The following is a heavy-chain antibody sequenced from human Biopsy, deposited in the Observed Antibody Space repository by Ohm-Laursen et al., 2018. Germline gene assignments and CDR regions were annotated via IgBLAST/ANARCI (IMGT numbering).Heavy chain of an antibody. CDR1: GYTLTEYY. D-gene: IGHD2-2*01. CDR3: ARGGTLVVVPTAVLHSFDI. J-gene: IGHJ3*02. Sequence: ASVKVSCKASGYTLTEYYINWVRQAPGQGLEWMGWISAYNGNRNYAQKFQGRVTMTTDTSTSTAYMELRSLRSDDTAVYYCARGGTLVVVPTAVLHSFDIWGQGTMVTVSS. CDR2: ISAYNGNR. V-gene: IGHV1-18*04.